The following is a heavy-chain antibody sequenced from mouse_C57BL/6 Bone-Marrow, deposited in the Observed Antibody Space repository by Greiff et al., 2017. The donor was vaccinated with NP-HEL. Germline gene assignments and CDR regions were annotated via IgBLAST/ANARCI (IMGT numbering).Heavy chain of an antibody. CDR2: IYPRSGNT. V-gene: IGHV1-81*01. CDR1: GYTFTSYG. D-gene: IGHD1-1*01. Sequence: QVQLQQSGAELARPGASVKLSCKASGYTFTSYGISWVKQRTGQGLEWIGEIYPRSGNTYYNEKFKGKATLTADKTSSTAYMELRSLTSEDSAVYFCARDYYGSSPDYWGQGTTLTVSS. J-gene: IGHJ2*01. CDR3: ARDYYGSSPDY.